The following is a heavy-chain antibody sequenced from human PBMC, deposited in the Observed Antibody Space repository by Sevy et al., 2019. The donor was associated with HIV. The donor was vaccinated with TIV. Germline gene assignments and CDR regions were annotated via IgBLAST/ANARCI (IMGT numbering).Heavy chain of an antibody. Sequence: SETLSLTCTVSGGSISSYYWSWIRQPPGKGLEWIGYIYNSGSTNYNPSLKSRVTISVDTSKNQFSLKLSSVTAADTAVYYCARVRVAVAAFDAFDIWGQGTMVTVSS. CDR2: IYNSGST. CDR1: GGSISSYY. CDR3: ARVRVAVAAFDAFDI. V-gene: IGHV4-59*01. D-gene: IGHD6-19*01. J-gene: IGHJ3*02.